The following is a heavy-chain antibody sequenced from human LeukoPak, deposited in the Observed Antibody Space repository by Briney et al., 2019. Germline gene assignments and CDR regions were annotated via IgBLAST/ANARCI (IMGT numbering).Heavy chain of an antibody. V-gene: IGHV3-23*01. D-gene: IGHD4-23*01. CDR3: AKRRGGGNMYYFEY. J-gene: IGHJ4*02. CDR2: ISGSGGST. Sequence: PGGSLSLYCAASGFTFRSYDMSWVRQAPGKGLEVVSSISGSGGSTNYAVSVRGRFTISRDNSKNTVYLQIYNLRAEDTAVRYGAKRRGGGNMYYFEYWGQGILVTVSS. CDR1: GFTFRSYD.